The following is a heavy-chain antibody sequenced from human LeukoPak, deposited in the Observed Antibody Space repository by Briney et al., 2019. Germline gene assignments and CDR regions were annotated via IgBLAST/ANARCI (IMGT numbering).Heavy chain of an antibody. CDR3: ARRQRGDAFDI. J-gene: IGHJ3*02. CDR1: GFTFSSYS. V-gene: IGHV3-48*01. D-gene: IGHD6-25*01. CDR2: ISSSSSTI. Sequence: GGSLRLSCAASGFTFSSYSMNWVRQAPGKGLEWVSYISSSSSTIYYADSVKGRFTISRDNAKNSLYLQMNSLRAEDTAVYYCARRQRGDAFDIWGQGTMVTVSS.